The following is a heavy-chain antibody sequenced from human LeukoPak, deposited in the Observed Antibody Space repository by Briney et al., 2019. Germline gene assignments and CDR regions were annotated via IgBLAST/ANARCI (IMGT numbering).Heavy chain of an antibody. Sequence: GGSLRLSCAASGFTFSSYGMSWVRQAAGNGLERVSAISGSGGSTYYAASVKGRFTISRDNSKNTLYLQMNSLRAEDTAVYYCATCSSTSCYALASDYWGQGTLVTVSS. V-gene: IGHV3-23*01. CDR3: ATCSSTSCYALASDY. J-gene: IGHJ4*02. CDR2: ISGSGGST. D-gene: IGHD2-2*01. CDR1: GFTFSSYG.